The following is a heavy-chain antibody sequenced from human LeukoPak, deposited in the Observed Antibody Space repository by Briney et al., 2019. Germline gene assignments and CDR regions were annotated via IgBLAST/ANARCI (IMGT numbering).Heavy chain of an antibody. V-gene: IGHV4-39*01. CDR1: GGSISSYY. Sequence: SETLSLTCTVSGGSISSYYWGWIRQPPGKGLEWIGSIYYSGSTYYNPSLKSRVTISVDTSKNQFSLKLSSVTAADTAVYYCASTTGDFLDVWGQGTTVTVSS. D-gene: IGHD4-17*01. J-gene: IGHJ6*02. CDR3: ASTTGDFLDV. CDR2: IYYSGST.